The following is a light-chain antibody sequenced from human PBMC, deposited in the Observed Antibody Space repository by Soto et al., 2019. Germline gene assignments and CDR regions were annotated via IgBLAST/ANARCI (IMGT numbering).Light chain of an antibody. CDR1: QSISSW. Sequence: DIQITQTPSTLSASVGDRVTITCRASQSISSWLAWYQQKPGKAPKLLIYKASSLESGVPSWFSGSGSGTEFTLTISSLQPDDFATYYSQQYNSYWTFGQGTKVEIK. J-gene: IGKJ1*01. V-gene: IGKV1-5*03. CDR2: KAS. CDR3: QQYNSYWT.